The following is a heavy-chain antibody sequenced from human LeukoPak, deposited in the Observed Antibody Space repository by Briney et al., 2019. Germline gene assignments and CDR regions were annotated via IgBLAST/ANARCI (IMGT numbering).Heavy chain of an antibody. CDR3: ARYTTGWFLDY. D-gene: IGHD6-19*01. J-gene: IGHJ4*02. Sequence: GRSLRLSCAASGFTFSGHGMHWVRQAPGKGLEWVAVIWYDGSNKYYADSVKGRFTISRDNSENTLYLQMNSLRAEDTAVYYCARYTTGWFLDYWGQGTRVTVSS. CDR1: GFTFSGHG. V-gene: IGHV3-33*01. CDR2: IWYDGSNK.